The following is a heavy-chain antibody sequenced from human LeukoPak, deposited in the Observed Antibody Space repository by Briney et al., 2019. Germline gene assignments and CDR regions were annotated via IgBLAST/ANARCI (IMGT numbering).Heavy chain of an antibody. D-gene: IGHD3-10*01. Sequence: GASVKVSCKASGYTFTSYGISWVRQAPGQGLEWMGWISAYNGNTNYAQKLQGRVTMTTDTSTSTAYMELRSLRSDDTAVYYCARDLTILWFGELDYWGQGTLVTVSS. J-gene: IGHJ4*02. CDR3: ARDLTILWFGELDY. CDR2: ISAYNGNT. V-gene: IGHV1-18*01. CDR1: GYTFTSYG.